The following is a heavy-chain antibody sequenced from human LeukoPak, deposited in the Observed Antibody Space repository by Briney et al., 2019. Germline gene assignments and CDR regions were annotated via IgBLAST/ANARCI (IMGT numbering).Heavy chain of an antibody. CDR3: ARGGCRSTSCYDP. J-gene: IGHJ5*02. V-gene: IGHV3-33*01. CDR2: IWYDGSNK. D-gene: IGHD2-2*01. CDR1: GFSFSNYG. Sequence: GGSLRLSCAASGFSFSNYGMHRVRQAPGKGLEWVAVIWYDGSNKYYADSVKGRFTISRDNSKNTLYLQMNSLRVEDTAIYYCARGGCRSTSCYDPWGQGTLVTVSS.